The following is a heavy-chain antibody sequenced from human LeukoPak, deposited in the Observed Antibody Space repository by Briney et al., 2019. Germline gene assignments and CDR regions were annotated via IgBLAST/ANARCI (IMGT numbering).Heavy chain of an antibody. Sequence: PSETLSLTCTVSGGSISSYYWSWIRQPPGKGPEWIGYVYYSGSTNYNPSLKSRVTISVDTSKNQFSLKLSSVTAADTAVYYCARDMRSYNWFDPWGQGTLVTVSS. CDR1: GGSISSYY. V-gene: IGHV4-59*01. J-gene: IGHJ5*02. CDR3: ARDMRSYNWFDP. CDR2: VYYSGST. D-gene: IGHD3-16*01.